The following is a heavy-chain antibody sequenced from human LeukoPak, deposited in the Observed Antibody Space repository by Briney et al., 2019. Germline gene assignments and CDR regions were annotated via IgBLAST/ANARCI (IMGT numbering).Heavy chain of an antibody. Sequence: GASLQISCKGSGYSFTSYWLGWVRQMPGKGLEWMGIIYPGDSDTRYSPSFQGQVTISADKSISTAYLQWSSLKASDTAMYYCARHYTTATAENYYYGMDVWGQGTTVTVSS. CDR1: GYSFTSYW. J-gene: IGHJ6*02. CDR3: ARHYTTATAENYYYGMDV. D-gene: IGHD5-18*01. CDR2: IYPGDSDT. V-gene: IGHV5-51*01.